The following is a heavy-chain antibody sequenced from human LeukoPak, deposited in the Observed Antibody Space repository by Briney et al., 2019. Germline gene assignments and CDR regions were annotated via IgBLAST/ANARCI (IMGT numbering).Heavy chain of an antibody. V-gene: IGHV4-39*01. J-gene: IGHJ4*02. CDR3: ARHGGTRVTLVEVFYFDY. CDR1: GGSITTSSYY. Sequence: SETLSLTCSVSGGSITTSSYYWGWIRQPPEKGLEWIGSIYYTGGTYYSPSLKSRVTISVDTSKNQFSLKLSSVTAADTAVYYCARHGGTRVTLVEVFYFDYWGQGTLVTVSS. CDR2: IYYTGGT. D-gene: IGHD4-11*01.